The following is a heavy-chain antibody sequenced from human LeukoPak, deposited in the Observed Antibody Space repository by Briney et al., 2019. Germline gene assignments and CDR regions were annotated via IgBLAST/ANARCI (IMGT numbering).Heavy chain of an antibody. V-gene: IGHV1-46*01. Sequence: ASVKVSCKASGYTFTSYYMHWVRQAPGQGLEWMGIINPSGGSTSYAQTFQGRVTMTRETSTSTVYMELSSLRSGDTAVYYCARESVVVAAKDYWGQGTLVTVSS. CDR3: ARESVVVAAKDY. CDR1: GYTFTSYY. CDR2: INPSGGST. D-gene: IGHD2-15*01. J-gene: IGHJ4*02.